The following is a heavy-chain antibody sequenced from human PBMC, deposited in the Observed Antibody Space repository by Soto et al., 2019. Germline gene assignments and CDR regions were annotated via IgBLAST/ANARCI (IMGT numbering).Heavy chain of an antibody. V-gene: IGHV3-23*01. CDR2: IRGSGADT. Sequence: EVQLLESGGGLVQPGGSLRLSCAASGFTFSNFAMIWVRQAPGKGLDWVSAIRGSGADTYYADSVKGRFTISRDNSKNPLYLQMNSLRAEDTAIYYCARNINSGSYYYFDYWGQGTLITVSS. CDR1: GFTFSNFA. J-gene: IGHJ4*02. D-gene: IGHD1-26*01. CDR3: ARNINSGSYYYFDY.